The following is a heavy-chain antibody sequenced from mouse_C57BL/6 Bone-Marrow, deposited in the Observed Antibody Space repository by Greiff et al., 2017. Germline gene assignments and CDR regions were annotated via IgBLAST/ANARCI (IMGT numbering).Heavy chain of an antibody. V-gene: IGHV1-74*01. D-gene: IGHD1-1*01. CDR3: AISAGSSYAWFAY. CDR1: GYTFTSYW. Sequence: QVQLQQPGAELVKPGASVKVSCKASGYTFTSYWMHWVKQRPGQGLEWIGRIHPSDSDTNYNQKFKGKATLTVDKSSSTAYMQLSSLTSEDSAVYDCAISAGSSYAWFAYWGQGTLVTVSA. CDR2: IHPSDSDT. J-gene: IGHJ3*01.